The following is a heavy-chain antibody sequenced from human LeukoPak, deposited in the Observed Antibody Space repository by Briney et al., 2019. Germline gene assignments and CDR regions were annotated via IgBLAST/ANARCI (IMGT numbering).Heavy chain of an antibody. J-gene: IGHJ4*02. D-gene: IGHD1-26*01. CDR3: AKDPSGSYQILDFDY. Sequence: GGSLRLSCAASEFTFSSYAMTWVRQAPGKGLEWVSSISGSGDYTYYRDSVKGRFTMSRDNSKNTLYLQMNSLRAEDTAVYYCAKDPSGSYQILDFDYWGQGTLVTVSS. V-gene: IGHV3-23*01. CDR1: EFTFSSYA. CDR2: ISGSGDYT.